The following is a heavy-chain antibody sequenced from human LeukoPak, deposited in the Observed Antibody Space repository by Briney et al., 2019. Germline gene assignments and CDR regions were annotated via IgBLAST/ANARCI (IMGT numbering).Heavy chain of an antibody. V-gene: IGHV4-30-2*01. J-gene: IGHJ4*02. CDR2: VYHGAST. CDR1: GGSFSNSVYS. Sequence: SETLSLTCAVSGGSFSNSVYSWNWIRQPPGKGLEWIGNVYHGASTYCHPTLDRPANISVDTPKNQFSLKLNSLTAADTALYYCARAVGYSRSTNCPRAYFFADWGQGTLVTVSS. D-gene: IGHD2-2*01. CDR3: ARAVGYSRSTNCPRAYFFAD.